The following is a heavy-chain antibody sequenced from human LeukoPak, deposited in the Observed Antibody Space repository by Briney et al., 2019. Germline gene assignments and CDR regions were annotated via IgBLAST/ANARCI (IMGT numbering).Heavy chain of an antibody. CDR2: INPSGGGT. CDR1: GYTFTSYY. CDR3: ARDPRGRDYFDC. J-gene: IGHJ4*02. V-gene: IGHV1-46*01. Sequence: ASVKVSCKASGYTFTSYYMHWVRQAPGQGLEWMGIINPSGGGTSYAQKFQGRVTMTRDTSTSTVYMELSSLRSEDTAVYYCARDPRGRDYFDCWGLGTLVTVSS.